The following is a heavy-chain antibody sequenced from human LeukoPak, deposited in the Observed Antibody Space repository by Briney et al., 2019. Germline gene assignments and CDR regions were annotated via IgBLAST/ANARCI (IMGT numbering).Heavy chain of an antibody. Sequence: ASVKVSCKVSGYTLTELSMHWVRQAPGKRLEWMGGFDPEDGETIYAQKFQGRVTMTEDTSTDTAYMELSSLRSEDTAVYYCARDYDLTTVTSFWFDPWGQGTLVTVSS. D-gene: IGHD4-17*01. CDR3: ARDYDLTTVTSFWFDP. J-gene: IGHJ5*02. CDR2: FDPEDGET. CDR1: GYTLTELS. V-gene: IGHV1-24*01.